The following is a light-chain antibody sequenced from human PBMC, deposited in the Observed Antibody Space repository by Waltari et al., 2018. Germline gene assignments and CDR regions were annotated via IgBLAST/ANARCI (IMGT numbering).Light chain of an antibody. CDR2: DVT. CDR1: SSDVGAYDY. V-gene: IGLV2-23*02. CDR3: CSYAGSDIYAV. J-gene: IGLJ2*01. Sequence: QSALTQPASVSGSPGQSITISCTGTSSDVGAYDYVSWYQQHPGKAPQLMIYDVTKRPSGVSCRFSAPKSGNTASLTISGLQADDEADYYCCSYAGSDIYAVFGGGTKLTVL.